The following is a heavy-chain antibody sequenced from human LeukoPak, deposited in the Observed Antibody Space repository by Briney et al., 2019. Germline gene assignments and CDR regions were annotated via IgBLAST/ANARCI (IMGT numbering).Heavy chain of an antibody. CDR1: GGSISSSSYY. V-gene: IGHV4-39*07. CDR2: INHSGST. D-gene: IGHD5-18*01. Sequence: SETLSLTCTVSGGSISSSSYYWGWIRQPPGKGLEWIGEINHSGSTNYNPSLKSRVTISVDTSKNQFSLKLSSVTAADTAVYYCARARGPPPPIHSYGHRRSFDPWGQGTLVTVSS. CDR3: ARARGPPPPIHSYGHRRSFDP. J-gene: IGHJ5*02.